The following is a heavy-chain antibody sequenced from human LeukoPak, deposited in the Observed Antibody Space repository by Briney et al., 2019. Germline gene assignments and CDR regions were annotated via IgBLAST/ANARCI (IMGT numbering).Heavy chain of an antibody. CDR2: INTSGGDT. CDR1: GYTFSGYS. V-gene: IGHV1-2*02. J-gene: IGHJ4*02. CDR3: ACDWSPLVTREEVHYFDF. Sequence: AGSLRLSCTASGYTFSGYSMHWVRQAPGKGLEWMGWINTSGGDTNYAETLKGRVTISRDTSINTAYMELSTLRSDDTAVYFCACDWSPLVTREEVHYFDFCGQGTLVTVSS. D-gene: IGHD1-26*01.